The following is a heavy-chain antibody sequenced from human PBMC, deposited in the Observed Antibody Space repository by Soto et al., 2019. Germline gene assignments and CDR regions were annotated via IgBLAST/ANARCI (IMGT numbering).Heavy chain of an antibody. CDR3: ASSKSGGSYSFDS. J-gene: IGHJ4*02. Sequence: QVQLQESGPGLVKPSGTLSLTCAVSGGSISSTDWWSWVRQPPGKGLEWIGEIYHGGSTNYNPSLKGRVTLSVGRSKNQFSLKLSSVSAAVTAVYYCASSKSGGSYSFDSRGLGTLVTVSS. CDR1: GGSISSTDW. D-gene: IGHD1-26*01. CDR2: IYHGGST. V-gene: IGHV4-4*02.